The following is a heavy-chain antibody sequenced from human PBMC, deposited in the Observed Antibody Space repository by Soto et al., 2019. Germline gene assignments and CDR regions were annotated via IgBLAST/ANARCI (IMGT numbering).Heavy chain of an antibody. D-gene: IGHD6-19*01. CDR2: ISYDGSNK. Sequence: GGSLRLSCAASGFTFSSYGMHWVRQAPGKGLEWVAVISYDGSNKYYADSVKGRFTISRDNSKNTLYLQMNSLRAEDTAVYYCAKEGGIEQWLYFDYWGQGTLVTVSS. CDR1: GFTFSSYG. CDR3: AKEGGIEQWLYFDY. V-gene: IGHV3-30*18. J-gene: IGHJ4*02.